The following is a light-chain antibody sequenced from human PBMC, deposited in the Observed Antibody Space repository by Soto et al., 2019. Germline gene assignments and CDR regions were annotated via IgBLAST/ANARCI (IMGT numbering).Light chain of an antibody. CDR2: DAS. J-gene: IGKJ1*01. CDR3: QQYETFSGT. Sequence: DIQMTQSPSSLSASVGDTFAFTCLASQSVSGWLAWYQQKPGEAPKLLIYDASALPRGVPSRFSGSGSGTKFTLTIASLQPDDFATYYCQQYETFSGTFGPGTKVDIK. CDR1: QSVSGW. V-gene: IGKV1-5*01.